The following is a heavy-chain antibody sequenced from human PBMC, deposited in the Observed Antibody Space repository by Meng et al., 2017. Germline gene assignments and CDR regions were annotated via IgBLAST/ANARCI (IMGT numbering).Heavy chain of an antibody. CDR1: GGSFSGYY. J-gene: IGHJ5*02. CDR3: ARGLAHIAVASSWFDP. V-gene: IGHV4-34*01. D-gene: IGHD6-19*01. CDR2: INHSGST. Sequence: HVQLQQWGAGLLTPSETLSLTCAVYGGSFSGYYWSWIRQPPGKGLEWIGEINHSGSTNYNPSLKSRVTISVDTSKNQFSLKLSSVTAADTAVYYCARGLAHIAVASSWFDPWGQGTLVTVSS.